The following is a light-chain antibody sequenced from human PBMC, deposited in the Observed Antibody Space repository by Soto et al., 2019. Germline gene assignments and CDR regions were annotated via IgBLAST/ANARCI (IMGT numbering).Light chain of an antibody. J-gene: IGLJ2*01. V-gene: IGLV2-14*01. CDR2: EVS. CDR3: SSYTSSSTLV. Sequence: QSALTQPASVSGSPGQSITISCTGTSSDVGGYEYVSWYQQHAGKAPKLLIYEVSNWPSGVSNRLSGSKSANTASLTISGLQAEDEADYYCSSYTSSSTLVFGGGTKLTVL. CDR1: SSDVGGYEY.